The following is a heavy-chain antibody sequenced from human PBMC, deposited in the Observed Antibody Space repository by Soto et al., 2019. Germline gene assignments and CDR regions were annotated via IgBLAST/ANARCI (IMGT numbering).Heavy chain of an antibody. J-gene: IGHJ4*02. CDR1: GYTFTSYG. CDR2: ISAYNGNT. D-gene: IGHD3-22*01. CDR3: ARDRGYYYDSSGYDDY. V-gene: IGHV1-18*01. Sequence: ASVKVSCKASGYTFTSYGISWVRQAPGQGLEWMGWISAYNGNTNYAQKLQGRVTMTTDTSTSTAYMELRSLRSDDTAVYCCARDRGYYYDSSGYDDYWGQGTLVTVSS.